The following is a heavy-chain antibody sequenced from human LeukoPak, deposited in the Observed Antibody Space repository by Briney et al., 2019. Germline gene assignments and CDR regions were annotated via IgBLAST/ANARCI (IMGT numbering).Heavy chain of an antibody. V-gene: IGHV4-59*08. J-gene: IGHJ6*02. CDR2: IYYTGST. Sequence: NPSETLSLTCTVSGGSISRYYWSWIRQPPGKGLEWIGYIYYTGSTNYNPPLKSRVTISVDTSKNQFSLKLSSVTAADTAVYYCARHMDSSGYYYGMDVWGQGTTVTVSS. CDR1: GGSISRYY. D-gene: IGHD6-6*01. CDR3: ARHMDSSGYYYGMDV.